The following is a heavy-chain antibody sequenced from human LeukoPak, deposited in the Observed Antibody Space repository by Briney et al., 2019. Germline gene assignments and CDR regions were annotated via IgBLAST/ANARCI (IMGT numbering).Heavy chain of an antibody. Sequence: PSETLSLTCSVSGDSISRSNYYWGWIRQPPGKGLEWIGSIYYSGSTHYNPSLKSRVTISVDTSKNQFSLKLSSVTAADTAVYYCARTRYYYNSRSYGAPYYFDYWGQGTLVTVSS. J-gene: IGHJ4*02. V-gene: IGHV4-39*01. CDR2: IYYSGST. CDR3: ARTRYYYNSRSYGAPYYFDY. D-gene: IGHD3-10*01. CDR1: GDSISRSNYY.